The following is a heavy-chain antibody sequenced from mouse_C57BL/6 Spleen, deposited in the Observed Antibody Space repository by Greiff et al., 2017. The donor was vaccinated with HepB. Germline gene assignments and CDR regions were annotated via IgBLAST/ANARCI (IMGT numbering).Heavy chain of an antibody. J-gene: IGHJ4*01. CDR2: IDPSDSYT. Sequence: QVQLQQPGAELVMPGASVKLSCKASGYTFTSYWMHWVKQRPGQGLEWIGEIDPSDSYTNYNQKFKGKSTLTVDKSSSTAYMQRSSLTSEDSAVYYCARAYYGDAMDYWGQGTSVTVSS. V-gene: IGHV1-69*01. CDR1: GYTFTSYW. CDR3: ARAYYGDAMDY. D-gene: IGHD2-13*01.